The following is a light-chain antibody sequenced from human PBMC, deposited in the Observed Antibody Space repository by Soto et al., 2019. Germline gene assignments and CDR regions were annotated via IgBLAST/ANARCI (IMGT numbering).Light chain of an antibody. Sequence: QSALTQPASMSGSPGQSITISCTGTSSDVGGYKFVSWYQHHPGKAPKLIIYDVINRPSGVSNPFSGSKSGNTASLTISGLQPEDEADYYCTSYTGSSTFVVFGGGTKLTVL. CDR2: DVI. J-gene: IGLJ3*02. CDR1: SSDVGGYKF. CDR3: TSYTGSSTFVV. V-gene: IGLV2-14*03.